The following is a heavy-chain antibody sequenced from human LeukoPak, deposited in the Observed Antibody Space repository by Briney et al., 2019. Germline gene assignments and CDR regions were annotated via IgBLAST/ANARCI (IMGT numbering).Heavy chain of an antibody. V-gene: IGHV1-46*01. CDR1: GYTFTNYY. D-gene: IGHD1-1*01. CDR3: ARDGTHHSCDY. J-gene: IGHJ4*02. Sequence: ASVKVSCKASGYTFTNYYMHWVRQAPGQGLEWMGIIHSGGGSTTYAQKFQGRVTMTRDTSTTTVYMELSSLRSDDTAVYYCARDGTHHSCDYWGQGTLVTVSS. CDR2: IHSGGGST.